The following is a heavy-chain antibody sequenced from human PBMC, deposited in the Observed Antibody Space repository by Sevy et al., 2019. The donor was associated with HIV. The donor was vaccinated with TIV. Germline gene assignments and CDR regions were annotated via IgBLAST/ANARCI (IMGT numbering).Heavy chain of an antibody. D-gene: IGHD4-17*01. CDR2: ISYDGNNK. CDR1: GFSFSIYA. J-gene: IGHJ6*02. Sequence: GGSLRLSCAASGFSFSIYAMHWVRQAPGKGLEWEAVISYDGNNKYYADSVKGRFTISRDNSKNTLYLQMNSLRPEDTAVYYCARDLPSAVTMPFYYYGMDVSGQGTTVTVSS. V-gene: IGHV3-30*04. CDR3: ARDLPSAVTMPFYYYGMDV.